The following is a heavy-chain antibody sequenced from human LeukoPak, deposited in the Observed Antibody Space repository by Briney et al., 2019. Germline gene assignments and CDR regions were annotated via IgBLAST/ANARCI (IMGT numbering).Heavy chain of an antibody. V-gene: IGHV4-59*11. CDR2: LYDTVGT. J-gene: IGHJ4*02. D-gene: IGHD5-18*01. CDR1: GASITSHH. Sequence: SETLSLTCTVSGASITSHHWSWIRQTPGKGLEWIAYLYDTVGTKDNLSLKSRLTLSADTSKNQFSLRLSSVTAADTAVYYCATIKRGSIFGYFDFWGQGIKVTVSS. CDR3: ATIKRGSIFGYFDF.